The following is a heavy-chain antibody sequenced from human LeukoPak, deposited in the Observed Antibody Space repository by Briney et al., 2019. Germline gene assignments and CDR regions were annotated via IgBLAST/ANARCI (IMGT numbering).Heavy chain of an antibody. CDR1: GYTFTSYG. V-gene: IGHV1-18*01. J-gene: IGHJ6*02. Sequence: GASVKVSCKASGYTFTSYGISWVRQAPGQGLEWMGWISAYNGNTNYAQKLQGRVTMTTDTSTSTAHMELRSLRSDDTAVYYCARWGSYALDYYYYGMDVWGQGTTVTVSS. CDR2: ISAYNGNT. D-gene: IGHD1-26*01. CDR3: ARWGSYALDYYYYGMDV.